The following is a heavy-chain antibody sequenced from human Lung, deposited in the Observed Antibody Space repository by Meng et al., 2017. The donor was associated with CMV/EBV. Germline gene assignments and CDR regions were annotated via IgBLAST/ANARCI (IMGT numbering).Heavy chain of an antibody. CDR3: ARVWGKGSGYDFDL. CDR1: GFTFSSYG. J-gene: IGHJ4*02. D-gene: IGHD5-12*01. CDR2: ISTGGRDL. Sequence: SCAASGFTFSSYGMHWVRQAPGKGLEWVSSISTGGRDLYYADSVKGRFTISRDNAKNSLYLQMNSLRAEDTAVYFCARVWGKGSGYDFDLWGQGKXVTVSS. V-gene: IGHV3-21*01.